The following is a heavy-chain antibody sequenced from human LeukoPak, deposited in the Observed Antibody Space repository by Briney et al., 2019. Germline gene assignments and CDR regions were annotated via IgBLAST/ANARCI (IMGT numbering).Heavy chain of an antibody. D-gene: IGHD3-22*01. CDR1: GFTFGDYA. Sequence: PGGSLRLSCTASGFTFGDYAMSWFRQAPGKGLEWVSNIGTSSTTIYYADSVKGRFTISRDNAKNSLYLQMNSLRAEDTAVYYCARDATYYYDSSGAQPGGFDYWGQGTLVTVSS. J-gene: IGHJ4*02. CDR2: IGTSSTTI. V-gene: IGHV3-48*04. CDR3: ARDATYYYDSSGAQPGGFDY.